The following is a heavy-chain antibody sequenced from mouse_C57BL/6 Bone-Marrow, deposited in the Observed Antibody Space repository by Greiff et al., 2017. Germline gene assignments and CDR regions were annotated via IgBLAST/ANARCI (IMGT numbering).Heavy chain of an antibody. CDR2: IWRGGST. CDR1: GFSLTSYG. J-gene: IGHJ4*01. CDR3: AKKRIGSHYYAMDY. Sequence: VMLVESGPGLVQPSQSLSITCTVSGFSLTSYGVHWVRQSPGKGLEWLGVIWRGGSTDYNAAFMSRLSITKDNSKSQVFFKMNSLQADDTAIYYCAKKRIGSHYYAMDYWGQGTSVTVSS. V-gene: IGHV2-5*01. D-gene: IGHD1-1*02.